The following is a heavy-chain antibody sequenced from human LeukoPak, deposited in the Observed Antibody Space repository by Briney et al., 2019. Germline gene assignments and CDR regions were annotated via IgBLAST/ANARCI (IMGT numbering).Heavy chain of an antibody. V-gene: IGHV3-23*01. J-gene: IGHJ4*02. CDR2: ISDTGNT. Sequence: GGSLRLSCAASGFTLSSYAMSWVRQAPGKGLEWVSAISDTGNTYHADSVKGRFTISRDGSKNTLFLQMNRLRPEDAAVYYCAKAPVTTCRGAFCYPFDYWGQGTLVTVSS. D-gene: IGHD2-15*01. CDR3: AKAPVTTCRGAFCYPFDY. CDR1: GFTLSSYA.